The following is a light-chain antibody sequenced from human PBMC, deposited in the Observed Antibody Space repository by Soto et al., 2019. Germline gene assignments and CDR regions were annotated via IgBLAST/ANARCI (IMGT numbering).Light chain of an antibody. CDR3: QQYNSYSWT. CDR2: KAS. Sequence: EINMTCYHSSLAASGLGGGTGAVLASQSISSWLAWYQQKPGKAPKLLIYKASSLESGVPSRFSGSGSGTEFTLTLSSLQPDDFATYYCQQYNSYSWTFGQGTKVDIK. CDR1: QSISSW. J-gene: IGKJ1*01. V-gene: IGKV1-5*03.